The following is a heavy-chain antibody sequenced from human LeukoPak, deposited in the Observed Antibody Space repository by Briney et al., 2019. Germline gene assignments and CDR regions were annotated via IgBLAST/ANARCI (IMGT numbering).Heavy chain of an antibody. D-gene: IGHD7-27*01. CDR2: ISGSGGST. CDR3: ASWGNWADAFDI. V-gene: IGHV3-23*01. Sequence: GGSLRLSCAASGFTFSSYAMSWVRQAPGKGLEWVSAISGSGGSTYYADSVKGRFTISRDNSKNTLYLQMNSLRAEDTAVYYCASWGNWADAFDIWGQGTMVTVPS. J-gene: IGHJ3*02. CDR1: GFTFSSYA.